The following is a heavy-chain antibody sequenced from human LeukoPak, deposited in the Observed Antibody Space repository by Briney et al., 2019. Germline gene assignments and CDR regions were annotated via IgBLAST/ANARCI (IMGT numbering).Heavy chain of an antibody. CDR3: ARDCSSSSVAPFCY. J-gene: IGHJ4*02. CDR2: IYTSGST. D-gene: IGHD6-6*01. Sequence: KPSETLSLTCTVSGVSVSNHYWSWIRQPAGKGLEWIGRIYTSGSTNYNPSLKSRVTISVDTSKNQFSLKLGSVTAADTAVYYCARDCSSSSVAPFCYWGQGTLVTVSS. CDR1: GVSVSNHY. V-gene: IGHV4-4*07.